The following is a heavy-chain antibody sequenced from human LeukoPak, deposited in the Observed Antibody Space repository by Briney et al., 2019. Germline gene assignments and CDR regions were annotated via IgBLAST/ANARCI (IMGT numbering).Heavy chain of an antibody. V-gene: IGHV1-3*01. D-gene: IGHD6-13*01. CDR3: ARDGSSSWYYFDY. J-gene: IGHJ4*02. Sequence: KFQGRVTITGDTSASTAYMELSSLRSEDTAVYYCARDGSSSWYYFDYWGQGTLVTVSS.